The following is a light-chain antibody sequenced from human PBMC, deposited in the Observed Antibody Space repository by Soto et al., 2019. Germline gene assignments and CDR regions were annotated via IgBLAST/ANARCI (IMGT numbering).Light chain of an antibody. CDR1: DSDVGDYNY. V-gene: IGLV2-14*01. CDR3: SSYTSSSTLV. J-gene: IGLJ1*01. CDR2: DVS. Sequence: QSVLTQPASVSGSPGQSITISCTGTDSDVGDYNYVSWYQQHQGKAPKLMIYDVSDRPSGVSNRFSGSKFGNTASLTIFGLQAEDEADYYCSSYTSSSTLVFGTGTKVTVL.